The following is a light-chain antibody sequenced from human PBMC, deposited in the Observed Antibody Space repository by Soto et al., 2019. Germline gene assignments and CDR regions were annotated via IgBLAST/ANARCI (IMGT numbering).Light chain of an antibody. CDR3: TSCTTTSTDVV. V-gene: IGLV2-14*03. Sequence: QSALTQPASVSGSPGQSITISCTGTSSDVGGYNCVSWYQQYPGKAPKLMIYDVSNRPSGVSDRFSGSKSGNTASLTISGLQAEYEAEYYCTSCTTTSTDVVFGGGTKLTVL. J-gene: IGLJ2*01. CDR1: SSDVGGYNC. CDR2: DVS.